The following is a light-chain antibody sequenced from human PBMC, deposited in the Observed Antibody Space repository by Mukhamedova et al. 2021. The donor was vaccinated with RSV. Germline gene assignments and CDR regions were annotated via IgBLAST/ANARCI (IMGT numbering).Light chain of an antibody. CDR2: GAS. Sequence: RVTITCQASRDISNYLNWYQQKPGKAPERLIYGASKLQTGVPSRFSGSGFGTHFTFTISSLQPEDIATYYCQQNDDFPPTFGQGT. V-gene: IGKV1-33*01. CDR3: QQNDDFPPT. J-gene: IGKJ5*01. CDR1: RDISNY.